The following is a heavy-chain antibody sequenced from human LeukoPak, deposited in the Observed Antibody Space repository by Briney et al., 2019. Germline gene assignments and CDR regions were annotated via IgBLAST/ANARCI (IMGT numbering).Heavy chain of an antibody. J-gene: IGHJ4*02. V-gene: IGHV3-7*05. CDR2: IKQDGSEK. D-gene: IGHD6-13*01. CDR1: GFTFSNYW. CDR3: AREGVGGAAGTFDY. Sequence: GGSLGLSCAVSGFTFSNYWMSWVRQAPGKGLEWVANIKQDGSEKYYVDSVKGRFTISRDNAKNSLYLQMNSLRAEDTALYYCAREGVGGAAGTFDYWGQGTLVTVSS.